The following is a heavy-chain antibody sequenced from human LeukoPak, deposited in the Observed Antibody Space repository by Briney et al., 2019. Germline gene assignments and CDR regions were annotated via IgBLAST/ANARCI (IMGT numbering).Heavy chain of an antibody. V-gene: IGHV3-48*01. D-gene: IGHD1-14*01. CDR1: GFTFSSYS. CDR2: ISSSSSTI. Sequence: GGSLRLSCAASGFTFSSYSMNWVRQAPGKGLEWVSYISSSSSTIYYADSVKGRFTISRDNGKNSLYLQMNSLRAEDTAVYYCAGGDTTNYYYYYMDVWGKGTTVTVSS. CDR3: AGGDTTNYYYYYMDV. J-gene: IGHJ6*03.